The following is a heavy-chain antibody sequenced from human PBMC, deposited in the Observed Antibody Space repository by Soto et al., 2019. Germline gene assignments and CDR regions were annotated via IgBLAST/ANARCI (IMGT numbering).Heavy chain of an antibody. Sequence: SGKVSCEASRFTFTNSAVQWVRQARGQHLEWMGWIVVGSGSTNYAQKFQQRVTITRDMSTSTAYMELSSLRSEDTAVYYCAAEDFPYYYYYGMDVWGQGTTVTVSS. CDR1: RFTFTNSA. V-gene: IGHV1-58*01. D-gene: IGHD3-3*01. CDR2: IVVGSGST. CDR3: AAEDFPYYYYYGMDV. J-gene: IGHJ6*02.